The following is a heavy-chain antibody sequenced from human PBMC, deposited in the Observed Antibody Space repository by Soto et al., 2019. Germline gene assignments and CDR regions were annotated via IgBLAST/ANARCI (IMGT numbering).Heavy chain of an antibody. V-gene: IGHV2-5*01. J-gene: IGHJ4*02. CDR2: IYWNDDK. CDR1: GLSLSTSGVG. D-gene: IGHD3-22*01. Sequence: QITLKESGPTLVKPTQTRTLTCTFSGLSLSTSGVGVGWIRQPPGKALEWLALIYWNDDKRYSPSLKSRLTITKDTSKSQVVLTMSIMDPVDTATYYCARERGETYYYDSSGYRFDYCGQGTLVTVSS. CDR3: ARERGETYYYDSSGYRFDY.